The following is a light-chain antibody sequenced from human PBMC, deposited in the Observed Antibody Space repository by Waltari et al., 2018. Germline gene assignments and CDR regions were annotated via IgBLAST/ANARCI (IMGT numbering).Light chain of an antibody. CDR3: CSYAGSYTYV. J-gene: IGLJ1*01. CDR2: DVS. V-gene: IGLV2-11*01. Sequence: QSALTQPRSVSGSPGQSVTISCTGTSSDVGGYNYLSWYQQHPGKAPKLMIYDVSKRPSGVPDRFSGSKSGNTASLTISGFQAEDEADYYCCSYAGSYTYVFGTGTKVTVL. CDR1: SSDVGGYNY.